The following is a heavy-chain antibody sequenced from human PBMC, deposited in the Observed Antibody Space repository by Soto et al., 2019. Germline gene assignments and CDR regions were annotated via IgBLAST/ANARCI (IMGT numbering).Heavy chain of an antibody. J-gene: IGHJ4*02. CDR2: VFFSGST. D-gene: IGHD3-22*01. CDR3: ARVSTYYFDSSGSYTSDY. CDR1: GASVGSGSFY. Sequence: SETLSLTCTVYGASVGSGSFYWSWIRQPPGKGLEWIGYVFFSGSTNYNPSLKSRVTISIATSKNQFTLKLISVTAADTAVYYCARVSTYYFDSSGSYTSDYWGQGTLVTVSS. V-gene: IGHV4-61*01.